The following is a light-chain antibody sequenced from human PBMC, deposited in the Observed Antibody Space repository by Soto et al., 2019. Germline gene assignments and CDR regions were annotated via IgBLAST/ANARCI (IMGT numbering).Light chain of an antibody. Sequence: EIVLTQSPGTLSLSPGERATLSCRASQSVSSSYLAWYQQKPGQAPRLLIYGASSRATGIPDRFSGSGSGTDFTLTISSLVPEDVAVYYCQQYCSSPPYTFGQGTKLEIK. V-gene: IGKV3-20*01. CDR2: GAS. CDR1: QSVSSSY. J-gene: IGKJ2*01. CDR3: QQYCSSPPYT.